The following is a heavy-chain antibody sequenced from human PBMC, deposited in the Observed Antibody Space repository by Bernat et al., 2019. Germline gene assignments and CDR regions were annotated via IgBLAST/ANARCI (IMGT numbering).Heavy chain of an antibody. CDR2: ISSSSSYI. V-gene: IGHV3-21*01. CDR1: GFTFSSYS. CDR3: ARTYDFWSGYYTEPFDY. J-gene: IGHJ4*02. D-gene: IGHD3-3*01. Sequence: EVHLVESGGGLVKPGGSLRLSCAASGFTFSSYSMNWVRQAPGKGLEWVSSISSSSSYIYYADSVKGRFTISRDNAKNSLYLQMNSLRAEDTAVYYCARTYDFWSGYYTEPFDYWGQGTLVTVSS.